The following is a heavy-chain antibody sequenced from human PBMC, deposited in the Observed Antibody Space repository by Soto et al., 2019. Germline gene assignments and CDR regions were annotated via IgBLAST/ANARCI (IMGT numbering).Heavy chain of an antibody. D-gene: IGHD3-3*01. Sequence: GGSLRLSCAASGFTFSSYGMHWVRQAPGKGLEWVAVIWYDGSNKYYADSVKGRFTISRDNSKNTLYLQMNSLRAEDTVVYYCARDSSRYDFWSGFSRYYYYGMDVWGQGTTVTVSS. CDR1: GFTFSSYG. V-gene: IGHV3-33*01. J-gene: IGHJ6*02. CDR3: ARDSSRYDFWSGFSRYYYYGMDV. CDR2: IWYDGSNK.